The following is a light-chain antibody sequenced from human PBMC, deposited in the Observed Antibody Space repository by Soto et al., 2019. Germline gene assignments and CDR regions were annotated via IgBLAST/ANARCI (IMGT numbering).Light chain of an antibody. V-gene: IGLV2-23*01. CDR2: EGS. CDR3: CSYAGSTYV. J-gene: IGLJ1*01. CDR1: SSDVGSYNL. Sequence: QSVLTQPASVSGSPGQSITISCTGTSSDVGSYNLVPWYQQHPGKVPKLMIYEGSERPSGVSNRFSGSKSGNTASLTISGLQAEDEADYYCCSYAGSTYVFGTGTKVTVL.